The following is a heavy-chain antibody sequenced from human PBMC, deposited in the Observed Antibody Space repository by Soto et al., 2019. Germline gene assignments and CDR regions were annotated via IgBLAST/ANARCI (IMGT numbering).Heavy chain of an antibody. CDR2: ISAYNGNT. CDR1: GYTFTSYG. J-gene: IGHJ4*02. CDR3: ARDENWDTAMVPGGY. D-gene: IGHD5-18*01. V-gene: IGHV1-18*01. Sequence: GASVKVSCKASGYTFTSYGISWVRQAPGQGLEWMGWISAYNGNTNYAQKLQGRVTMTTDTSTSTAYMELRSLRSDDTAVYYCARDENWDTAMVPGGYWGQGTLVTVSS.